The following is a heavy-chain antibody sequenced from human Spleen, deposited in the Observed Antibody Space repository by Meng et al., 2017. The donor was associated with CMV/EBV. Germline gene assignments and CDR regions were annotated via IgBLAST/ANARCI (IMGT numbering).Heavy chain of an antibody. CDR2: IIWDGSDT. D-gene: IGHD1-26*01. CDR3: ARAGLWGDFDY. CDR1: GFTFDDYT. Sequence: GESLKISCAASGFTFDDYTMYWVRQAPGKGLEWVSLIIWDGSDTYYVDSVKGRFTISRDNAKNSLYLQMNSLRAEDTAVYYCARAGLWGDFDYWGQGTLVTVSS. V-gene: IGHV3-43*01. J-gene: IGHJ4*02.